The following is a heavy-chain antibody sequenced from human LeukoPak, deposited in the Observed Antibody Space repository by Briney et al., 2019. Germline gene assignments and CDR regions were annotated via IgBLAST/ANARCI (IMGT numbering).Heavy chain of an antibody. D-gene: IGHD6-19*01. J-gene: IGHJ4*02. CDR1: GYTFTGYY. CDR2: VNPNSGDT. CDR3: ARGIAVAGAQD. V-gene: IGHV1-2*02. Sequence: ASVKVSCKASGYTFTGYYMHWVRQAPGQGLEWMGWVNPNSGDTNCAQKFQGRVTMTRDTSISTAYMELSRLRSDDTAVYYCARGIAVAGAQDWGQGTLVTASS.